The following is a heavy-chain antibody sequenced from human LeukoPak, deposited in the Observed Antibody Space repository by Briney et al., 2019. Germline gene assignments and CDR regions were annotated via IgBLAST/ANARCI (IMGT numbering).Heavy chain of an antibody. J-gene: IGHJ4*02. Sequence: GGSLRLSCAASGFTFWNYGMHWVRQAPGEGLEWVAIIWYDGSNKYYADSVKGRFTVSRDNSKNTLYLQMNSLRAEDTAVYYCASTVGGSETYYNDHWGQGTLVSVSS. CDR2: IWYDGSNK. V-gene: IGHV3-33*01. CDR3: ASTVGGSETYYNDH. CDR1: GFTFWNYG. D-gene: IGHD3-10*01.